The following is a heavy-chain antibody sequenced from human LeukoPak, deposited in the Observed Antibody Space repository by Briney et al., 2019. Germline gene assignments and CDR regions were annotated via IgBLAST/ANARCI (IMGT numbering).Heavy chain of an antibody. CDR1: GFTFSSYG. D-gene: IGHD6-19*01. J-gene: IGHJ4*02. Sequence: GRSLRLSCAASGFTFSSYGMHWVRQAPGKGLEWVAVISYDGSNKYYADSVKGRFTISRDNSKNTLYLQMNSLRAEDTAVYYCAKGAGSGWYYFDYWGQGTLVTVSS. CDR3: AKGAGSGWYYFDY. CDR2: ISYDGSNK. V-gene: IGHV3-30*18.